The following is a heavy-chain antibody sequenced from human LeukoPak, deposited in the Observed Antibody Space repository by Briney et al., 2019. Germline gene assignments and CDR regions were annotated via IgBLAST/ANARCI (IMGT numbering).Heavy chain of an antibody. Sequence: GASVKVSCKASGYTFTSYYMHWVRQAPGQGLEWMGIINPSGGSTSYAQKFQGRVTMTRDTSTSTVYMELSSLRSEDTAVYYCARDKRRLSYSSSPEYYFDYWGQGTLVTVSS. D-gene: IGHD6-6*01. J-gene: IGHJ4*02. CDR3: ARDKRRLSYSSSPEYYFDY. CDR2: INPSGGST. V-gene: IGHV1-46*01. CDR1: GYTFTSYY.